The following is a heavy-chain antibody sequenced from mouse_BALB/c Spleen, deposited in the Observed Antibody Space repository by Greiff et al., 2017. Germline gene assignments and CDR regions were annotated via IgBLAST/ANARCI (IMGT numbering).Heavy chain of an antibody. D-gene: IGHD1-1*01. CDR3: ARHDGSSFYYAMDY. V-gene: IGHV4-1*02. Sequence: EVQRVESGGGLVQPGGSLKLSCAASGFDFSRYWMSWVRQAPGKGLEWIGEINPDSSTINYTPSLKDKFIISRDNAKNTLYLQISKVRSEDTALYYCARHDGSSFYYAMDYWGQGTSVTVSS. CDR1: GFDFSRYW. J-gene: IGHJ4*01. CDR2: INPDSSTI.